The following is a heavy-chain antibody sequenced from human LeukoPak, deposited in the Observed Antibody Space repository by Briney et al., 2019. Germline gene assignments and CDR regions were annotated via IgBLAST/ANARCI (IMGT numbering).Heavy chain of an antibody. CDR1: GGSISSYY. J-gene: IGHJ5*02. D-gene: IGHD6-13*01. V-gene: IGHV4-4*07. Sequence: SETLSLTCTVSGGSISSYYWSWIRQPAGKGLEWIGRIYTSGSTNYNPSLKSRVTMSVDTSKNQFSLKLSSVTAADTAVYYCARGGVIIAAADNWFDPWGQGTLVTVS. CDR3: ARGGVIIAAADNWFDP. CDR2: IYTSGST.